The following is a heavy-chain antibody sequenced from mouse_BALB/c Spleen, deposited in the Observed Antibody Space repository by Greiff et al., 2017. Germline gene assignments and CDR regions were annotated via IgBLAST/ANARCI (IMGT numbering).Heavy chain of an antibody. D-gene: IGHD1-2*01. V-gene: IGHV5-6-5*01. Sequence: DVHLVESGGGLVKPGGSLKLSCAASGFTFSSYAMSWVRQTPEKRLEWVASISSGGSTYYPDSVKGRFTISRDNARNILYLQMSSLRSEDTAMYYCARPSTASYYFDYWGQGTTLTVSS. CDR3: ARPSTASYYFDY. CDR1: GFTFSSYA. CDR2: ISSGGST. J-gene: IGHJ2*01.